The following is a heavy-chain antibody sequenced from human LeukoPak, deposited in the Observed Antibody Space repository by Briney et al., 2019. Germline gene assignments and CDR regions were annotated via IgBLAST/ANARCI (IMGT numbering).Heavy chain of an antibody. Sequence: PGGSLRLSCAASGFTFSSYAMHWVRQAPGKGLEWVAVISYDGSNEYYADSVKGRFTISRDNSKNTLYLQMNSLRAEDTAVYYCARDLSYGDSGFDYWGQGTLVTVSS. D-gene: IGHD4-17*01. CDR3: ARDLSYGDSGFDY. J-gene: IGHJ4*02. V-gene: IGHV3-30-3*01. CDR2: ISYDGSNE. CDR1: GFTFSSYA.